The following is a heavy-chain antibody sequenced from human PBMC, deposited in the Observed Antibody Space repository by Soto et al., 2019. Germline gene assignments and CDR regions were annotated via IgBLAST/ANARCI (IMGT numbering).Heavy chain of an antibody. CDR1: GYTLTELS. J-gene: IGHJ4*02. Sequence: ASVKVSCKVSGYTLTELSMHWVRQAPGKGLEWMGGFDPGDGETIYAQKFQGRVTMTEDTSTDTAYMELSSLRSEDTAVYYCATIAAAEGPWYFDYWGQGTLVTVSS. V-gene: IGHV1-24*01. CDR2: FDPGDGET. CDR3: ATIAAAEGPWYFDY. D-gene: IGHD6-13*01.